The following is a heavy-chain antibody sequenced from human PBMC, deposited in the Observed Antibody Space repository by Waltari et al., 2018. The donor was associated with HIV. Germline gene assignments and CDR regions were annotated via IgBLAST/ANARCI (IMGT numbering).Heavy chain of an antibody. J-gene: IGHJ6*02. CDR3: ARIPRRGYSYGLGGGYYYGMDV. D-gene: IGHD5-18*01. CDR1: GFSLSTSGMC. CDR2: IDWDDDK. Sequence: QVTLRESGPALVKPTQTLTLTCTFSGFSLSTSGMCVSWIRQPPGKALEWLALIDWDDDKYYSTSLKTRLTISKDTSKNQVVLTMTNMDPVDTATYYCARIPRRGYSYGLGGGYYYGMDVWGQGTTVTVSS. V-gene: IGHV2-70*01.